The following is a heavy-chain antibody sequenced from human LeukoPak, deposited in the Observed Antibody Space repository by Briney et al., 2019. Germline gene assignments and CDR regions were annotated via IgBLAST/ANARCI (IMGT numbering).Heavy chain of an antibody. CDR1: GFTFNRSW. J-gene: IGHJ4*02. Sequence: GESLRLSCAASGFTFNRSWMHWVRQAPGQGLVWVSRINNDGSGTTYADSVKGRFTISRDNAKNTLYLQMNSLRADDTAFYYCARDGDGNYPLDYWGQGTLVTVSS. CDR3: ARDGDGNYPLDY. D-gene: IGHD1-7*01. V-gene: IGHV3-74*03. CDR2: INNDGSGT.